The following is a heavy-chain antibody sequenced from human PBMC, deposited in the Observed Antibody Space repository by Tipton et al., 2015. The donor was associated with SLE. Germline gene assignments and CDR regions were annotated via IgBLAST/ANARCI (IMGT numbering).Heavy chain of an antibody. CDR1: GFTYSGYA. CDR3: AGGTGAYFDH. V-gene: IGHV3-30*02. D-gene: IGHD3-16*01. J-gene: IGHJ4*02. CDR2: IRADGSNK. Sequence: SLRLSCAASGFTYSGYAMHWVRQAPGKGLEWVAFIRADGSNKDYADSVKGRFTISRDNSKNTLYLQMNRPRVEDTAVDYCAGGTGAYFDHWGQGTLVTVSS.